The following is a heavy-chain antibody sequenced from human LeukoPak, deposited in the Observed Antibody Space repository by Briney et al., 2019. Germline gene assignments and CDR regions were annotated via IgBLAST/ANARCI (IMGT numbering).Heavy chain of an antibody. CDR2: INPNSGGT. V-gene: IGHV1-2*02. J-gene: IGHJ5*02. Sequence: ASVKVSCKASGYTFTGYYMHWVRQAPGQGLEWMGWINPNSGGTNYAQKFQGRVTMTRDTSISTAYMELSRLRSDDTAVYYCARDGEVVTGPNWFDPWGQGTLVTVSS. CDR1: GYTFTGYY. D-gene: IGHD2-21*02. CDR3: ARDGEVVTGPNWFDP.